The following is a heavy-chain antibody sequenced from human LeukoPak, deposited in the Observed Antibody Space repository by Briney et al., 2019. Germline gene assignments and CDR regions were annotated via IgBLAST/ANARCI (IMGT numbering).Heavy chain of an antibody. D-gene: IGHD2-15*01. CDR2: INHSGST. Sequence: PSETLSLTCTVSGGSISTYYWSWIRQPPGKGLEWIGEINHSGSTNYNPSLKSRVTISVDTSKNQFSLKLSSVTAADTAVYYCARGLLPLRAHNDYWGQGTLVTVSS. CDR3: ARGLLPLRAHNDY. CDR1: GGSISTYY. J-gene: IGHJ4*02. V-gene: IGHV4-34*01.